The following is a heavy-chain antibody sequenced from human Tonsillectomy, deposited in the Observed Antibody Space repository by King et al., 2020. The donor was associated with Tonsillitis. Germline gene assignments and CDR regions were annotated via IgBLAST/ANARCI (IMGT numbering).Heavy chain of an antibody. V-gene: IGHV3-23*04. D-gene: IGHD3-3*01. Sequence: VQLVESVGGLVQPGGSLRLSCAASGFTFSSYAMSWVRQAPGKGLEWVSAIICSGGSTYYADSVKGRFTISRDNSKNTLYLQMNSLRAEDTAVYYCAKDRRIFQNWFDPWGQGTLVTVSS. CDR2: IICSGGST. CDR1: GFTFSSYA. CDR3: AKDRRIFQNWFDP. J-gene: IGHJ5*02.